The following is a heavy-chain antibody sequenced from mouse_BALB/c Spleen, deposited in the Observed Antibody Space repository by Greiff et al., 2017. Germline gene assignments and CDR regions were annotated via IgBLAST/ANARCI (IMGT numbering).Heavy chain of an antibody. CDR1: GYSITSGYY. CDR3: ARDGYYADYAMDY. V-gene: IGHV3-6*02. D-gene: IGHD2-3*01. Sequence: DVKLVESGPGLVKPSQSLSLTCSVTGYSITSGYYWNWIRQFPGNKLEWMGYISYDGSNNYNPSLKNRISITRDTSKNQFFLKLNSVTTEDTATYYCARDGYYADYAMDYWGQGTSVTVSS. CDR2: ISYDGSN. J-gene: IGHJ4*01.